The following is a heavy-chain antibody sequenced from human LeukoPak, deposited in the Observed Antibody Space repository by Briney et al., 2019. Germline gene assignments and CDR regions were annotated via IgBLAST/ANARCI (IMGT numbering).Heavy chain of an antibody. CDR2: ISTTGTI. CDR3: ARAPCAGDCYYFDC. J-gene: IGHJ4*02. CDR1: GFTFRNYN. D-gene: IGHD2-21*02. Sequence: KSGGSLRLSCAASGFTFRNYNMNWVRQAPGKGLEWLSYISTTGTIYYADSVKGRFTISRDNAKNLLYLRMNSLRAEDTAVYYCARAPCAGDCYYFDCWGQGTLVTVSS. V-gene: IGHV3-69-1*01.